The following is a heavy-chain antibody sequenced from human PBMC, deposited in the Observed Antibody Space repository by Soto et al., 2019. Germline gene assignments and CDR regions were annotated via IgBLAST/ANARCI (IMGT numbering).Heavy chain of an antibody. CDR3: GGGSTKGHGGAPDI. J-gene: IGHJ3*02. D-gene: IGHD1-26*01. Sequence: QVQLQESGPGLVKPSQTLSLTCTVSGGSISSGGYYWSWIRQHPGKGLEWIGYIYYSGSTYYNPSPKGRGTITGDTSKDQFPLEVGPGTAAETAGDYWGGGSTKGHGGAPDIWGQGAKVTVS. V-gene: IGHV4-31*03. CDR1: GGSISSGGYY. CDR2: IYYSGST.